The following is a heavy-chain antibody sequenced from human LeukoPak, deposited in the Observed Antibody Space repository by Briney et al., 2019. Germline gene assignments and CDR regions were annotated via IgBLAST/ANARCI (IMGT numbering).Heavy chain of an antibody. CDR3: ARAPSYDFWSPSNWFDP. D-gene: IGHD3-3*01. CDR1: EGTFSSYA. J-gene: IGHJ5*02. V-gene: IGHV1-69*05. CDR2: IIPIFGTA. Sequence: ASVKVSCKASEGTFSSYAISWVRQAPGQGLEWMGRIIPIFGTANYAQKFQGRVTITTDESTSTAYMELSSLRSEDTAVYYCARAPSYDFWSPSNWFDPWGQGTLVTVSS.